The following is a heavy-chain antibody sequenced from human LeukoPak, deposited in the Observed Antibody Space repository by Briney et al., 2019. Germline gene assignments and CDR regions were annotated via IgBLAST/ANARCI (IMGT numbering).Heavy chain of an antibody. D-gene: IGHD6-19*01. CDR3: ARIMAGRGFDY. CDR1: GFTVCSYE. CDR2: ISSSGSSI. J-gene: IGHJ4*02. V-gene: IGHV3-48*03. Sequence: AGGSLRLSCAASGFTVCSYEMNWVRQAQGKGLMWLSYISSSGSSIYYEDSVKGRFTISRDNAKNKMYLQMNILRAEDTAVYNCARIMAGRGFDYWGQGILVTVST.